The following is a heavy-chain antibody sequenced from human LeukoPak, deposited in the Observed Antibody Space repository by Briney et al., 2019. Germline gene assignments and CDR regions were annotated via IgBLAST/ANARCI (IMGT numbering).Heavy chain of an antibody. Sequence: GGSLRLSCAASGFAFSNAWMSWVRQAPGKGLEWVGRIKSKTDGGTTDYAAPVKGRFTISRDDSKNTLYLQMDSLKTEDTAVYYCTTDRYCSGGSCYTFDYWGQGTLVTVSS. CDR3: TTDRYCSGGSCYTFDY. CDR1: GFAFSNAW. J-gene: IGHJ4*02. D-gene: IGHD2-15*01. CDR2: IKSKTDGGTT. V-gene: IGHV3-15*01.